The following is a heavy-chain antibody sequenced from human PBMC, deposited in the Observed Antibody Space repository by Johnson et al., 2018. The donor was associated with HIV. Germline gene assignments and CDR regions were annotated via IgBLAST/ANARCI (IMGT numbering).Heavy chain of an antibody. J-gene: IGHJ3*02. CDR3: AKGGRFDAFDI. CDR1: GFTVSNNY. Sequence: QVQLVESGGGLVQPGGSLRLSCAASGFTVSNNYMHWVRQAPGKGLEWVAVISYDGSKKYYAGSVKGRFTISRDNSKNTLYLQMNSLRAEDTAVYYCAKGGRFDAFDIWGQGTMVTVSS. V-gene: IGHV3-30*18. D-gene: IGHD3-16*01. CDR2: ISYDGSKK.